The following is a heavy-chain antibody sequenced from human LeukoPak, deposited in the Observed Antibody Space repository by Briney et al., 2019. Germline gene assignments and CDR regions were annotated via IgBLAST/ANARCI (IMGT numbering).Heavy chain of an antibody. V-gene: IGHV1-18*01. J-gene: IGHJ6*02. D-gene: IGHD6-19*01. CDR3: ARDGAVAGTSDYYYYYGMDV. CDR2: GNT. Sequence: GNTNYAQKLQGRVTMTTDTSTSTAYMELRSLRSDDTAVYYCARDGAVAGTSDYYYYYGMDVWGQGTTVTVSS.